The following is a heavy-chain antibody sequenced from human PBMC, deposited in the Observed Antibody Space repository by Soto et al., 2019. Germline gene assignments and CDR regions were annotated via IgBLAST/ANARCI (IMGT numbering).Heavy chain of an antibody. Sequence: GSLRLSCTVSGFAFNNYGINWVRQAPGKGLEWVSSISKSDYTYYSDSVKGRFAISRDNAKSSVSLQMNTLRVEDTAVYYCAREDSIIIPAVSDFWGQGTLVTVSS. J-gene: IGHJ4*02. CDR1: GFAFNNYG. CDR2: ISKSDYT. V-gene: IGHV3-21*01. CDR3: AREDSIIIPAVSDF. D-gene: IGHD2-2*01.